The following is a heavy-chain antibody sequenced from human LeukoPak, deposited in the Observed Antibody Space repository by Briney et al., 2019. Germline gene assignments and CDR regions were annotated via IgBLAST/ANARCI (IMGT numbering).Heavy chain of an antibody. CDR2: ISGSGGST. CDR1: GFTFSSYG. V-gene: IGHV3-23*01. J-gene: IGHJ3*02. CDR3: AKDIEAGTVTYLTDAFDI. D-gene: IGHD4-17*01. Sequence: QPGGTLRLSCAASGFTFSSYGMSWVRQAPGKGLEWVSAISGSGGSTYYTDSVKGRFTISRDNSKNTLYLQMNSLRAEDTALYYCAKDIEAGTVTYLTDAFDIWGQGTMVTVSS.